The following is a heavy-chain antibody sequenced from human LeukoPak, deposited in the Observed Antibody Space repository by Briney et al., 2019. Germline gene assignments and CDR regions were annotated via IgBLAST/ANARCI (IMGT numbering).Heavy chain of an antibody. V-gene: IGHV3-7*01. CDR2: IKQDGTEK. J-gene: IGHJ3*02. CDR3: ARDEYCITTSCPGAFDI. D-gene: IGHD2-2*01. Sequence: GGSLRLPCVASGFTFSSYWMSWVRQAPGKGLEWVANIKQDGTEKYYMDSVKGRLTISRDNAKNSLYLQLNSLRAEDTAVYYCARDEYCITTSCPGAFDIWGQGTMVTVSS. CDR1: GFTFSSYW.